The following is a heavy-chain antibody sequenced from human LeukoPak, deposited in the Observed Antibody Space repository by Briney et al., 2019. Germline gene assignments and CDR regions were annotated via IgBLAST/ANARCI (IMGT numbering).Heavy chain of an antibody. J-gene: IGHJ4*02. D-gene: IGHD3-10*01. CDR3: ATVFKGSSLQDY. CDR2: IKMDERSA. CDR1: GFTITNNW. V-gene: IGHV3-74*03. Sequence: GGSLRLSCTVSGFTITNNWMYWVRQAPGRGLVWVSRIKMDERSAVYADSVKGRYIISRDNAKNTVYLQMNSLRADDTAVYYCATVFKGSSLQDYWGQGTLVTVSS.